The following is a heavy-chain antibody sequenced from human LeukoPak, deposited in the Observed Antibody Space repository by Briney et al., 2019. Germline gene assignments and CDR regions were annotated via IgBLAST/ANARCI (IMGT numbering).Heavy chain of an antibody. D-gene: IGHD2-2*01. J-gene: IGHJ3*02. CDR2: IIPIFGTA. Sequence: GASVTVSCKASGGTFSSYAISWVRQAPGQGLEWMGGIIPIFGTANYAQKFQGRVTITTDESTSTAYMELSSLRSEDTAVYYCASYRNPLGYCSSTSCYRAWDAFDIWGQGTMVTVSS. CDR1: GGTFSSYA. V-gene: IGHV1-69*05. CDR3: ASYRNPLGYCSSTSCYRAWDAFDI.